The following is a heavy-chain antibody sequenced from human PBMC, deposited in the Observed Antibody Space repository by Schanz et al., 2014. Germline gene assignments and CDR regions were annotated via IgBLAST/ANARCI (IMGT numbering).Heavy chain of an antibody. CDR2: ISGSGGST. CDR3: ARVAVPGYSSARDAFDI. D-gene: IGHD5-18*01. V-gene: IGHV3-21*01. Sequence: VQLVESGGGVVQPGRSLRLSCGVSGFTASSHSMNWVRQAPGKGLEWVSAISGSGGSTYYAESVKGRFTISRDNAKNSLYLQMNGLRAEDTAVYYCARVAVPGYSSARDAFDIWGQGTMVTVSA. CDR1: GFTASSHS. J-gene: IGHJ3*02.